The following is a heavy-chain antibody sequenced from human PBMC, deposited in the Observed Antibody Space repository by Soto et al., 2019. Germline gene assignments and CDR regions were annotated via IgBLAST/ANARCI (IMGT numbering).Heavy chain of an antibody. V-gene: IGHV3-9*01. Sequence: EVQLVESGGGLVQPGRSLRLSCAASGFTFDEYAMHWVRQAPGKGLEWVSGISWNSGSVGYADSVKGRFTVSRDSAKNSLYLKMDSLRAEDTAFYYCEKDMGKYYHILTGHSPYFDSWGQGALVTVSS. CDR1: GFTFDEYA. CDR2: ISWNSGSV. D-gene: IGHD3-9*01. J-gene: IGHJ4*02. CDR3: EKDMGKYYHILTGHSPYFDS.